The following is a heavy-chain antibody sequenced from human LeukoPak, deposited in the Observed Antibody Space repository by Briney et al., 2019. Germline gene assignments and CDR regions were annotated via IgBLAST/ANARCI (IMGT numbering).Heavy chain of an antibody. V-gene: IGHV4-38-2*02. Sequence: SETLSLTCAVSGYSISSGYYWGWIRQPPGKGLEWIGSIYHSGSTYYNPSLKSRVTISVDTSKNQFSLKLSSVTAADTAVYYCARDPIRFLEWLPSGYMDVWGKGTTVTVSS. CDR1: GYSISSGYY. CDR3: ARDPIRFLEWLPSGYMDV. J-gene: IGHJ6*03. CDR2: IYHSGST. D-gene: IGHD3-3*01.